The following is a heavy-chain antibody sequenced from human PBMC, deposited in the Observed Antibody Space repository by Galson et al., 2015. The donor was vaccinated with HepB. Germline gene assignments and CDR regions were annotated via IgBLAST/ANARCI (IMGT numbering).Heavy chain of an antibody. CDR2: ITGKGDST. Sequence: SLRLSCAASGFTFSTYGLHWVRQAPGRGLEWISGITGKGDSTFYADSVKGQFTASRDNSNNMLYLQMNSLRAEDAGLYFCAKGYGLFDSWGQGILVTVSS. J-gene: IGHJ5*01. CDR3: AKGYGLFDS. D-gene: IGHD3-16*01. CDR1: GFTFSTYG. V-gene: IGHV3-23*01.